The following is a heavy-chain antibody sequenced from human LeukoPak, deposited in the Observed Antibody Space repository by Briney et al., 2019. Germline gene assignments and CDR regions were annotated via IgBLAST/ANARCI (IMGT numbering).Heavy chain of an antibody. CDR1: GGSISSSNW. V-gene: IGHV4-4*02. CDR3: ASKYGHETHDAFDI. D-gene: IGHD4-17*01. CDR2: IHHSGTT. J-gene: IGHJ3*02. Sequence: PSETLSLTCTVSGGSISSSNWWGWVRQPPGKGLECIGEIHHSGTTNYNPSLKSRVTISVDKSKNEFSLKLNSVTAADTAVYYSASKYGHETHDAFDIWGQGTMVTVSS.